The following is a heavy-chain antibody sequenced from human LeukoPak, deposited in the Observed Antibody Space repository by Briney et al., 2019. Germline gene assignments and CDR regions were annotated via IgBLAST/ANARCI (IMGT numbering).Heavy chain of an antibody. CDR3: ARNHTDIVVVTGGWFDP. CDR1: GGSITSSGNY. Sequence: SETLSLTRTVSGGSITSSGNYWGWIRQPPGKGLEWIGSIYYSGSTLYNPSLKSRVTISVDTSKNQFSLKLTSVTAADTAVYYCARNHTDIVVVTGGWFDPWGQGTLVTVSS. D-gene: IGHD2-21*02. J-gene: IGHJ5*02. CDR2: IYYSGST. V-gene: IGHV4-39*01.